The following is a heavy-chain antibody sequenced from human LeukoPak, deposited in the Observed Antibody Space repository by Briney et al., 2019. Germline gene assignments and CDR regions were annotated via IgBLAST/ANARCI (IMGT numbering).Heavy chain of an antibody. D-gene: IGHD6-13*01. V-gene: IGHV4-59*01. J-gene: IGHJ6*02. CDR2: IYYSGST. CDR3: ARDRGMVGAAAGTSRLYYYYYYGMDV. CDR1: GGSISSYY. Sequence: SETLSLTCTVSGGSISSYYWSWIRQPPGKGLEWIGYIYYSGSTNYNPSLKSRVTISVDTSKNQFSLKLSSVIAADTAVYYCARDRGMVGAAAGTSRLYYYYYYGMDVWGQGTTVTVSS.